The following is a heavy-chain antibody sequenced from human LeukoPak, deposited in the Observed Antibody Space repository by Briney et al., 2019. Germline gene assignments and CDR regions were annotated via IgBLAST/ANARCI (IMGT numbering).Heavy chain of an antibody. Sequence: GGSLRLSCAASGFTSSSYGMSWVRQAPGKGLEWVSVISADSAATFYADSVKGRFTISRDNGRNTVFLQMSSLRAEDTALYYCARKSASGNYPLDYWGQGTLVTVSS. D-gene: IGHD3-10*01. CDR1: GFTSSSYG. J-gene: IGHJ4*02. CDR2: ISADSAAT. V-gene: IGHV3-23*01. CDR3: ARKSASGNYPLDY.